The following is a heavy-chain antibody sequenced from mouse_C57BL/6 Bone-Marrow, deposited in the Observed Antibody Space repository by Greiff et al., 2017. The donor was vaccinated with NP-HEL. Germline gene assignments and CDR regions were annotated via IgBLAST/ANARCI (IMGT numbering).Heavy chain of an antibody. CDR1: GFSLTSYG. V-gene: IGHV2-2*01. CDR2: IWSGGST. J-gene: IGHJ3*01. CDR3: ARIAGLFAY. Sequence: QVQLKESGPGLVQPSQSLSITCTVSGFSLTSYGVHWVRQSPGKGLEWLGVIWSGGSTDYNAAFISRLSISKDNSKSQVFFKMNSLQADDTAIYYCARIAGLFAYWGQGTLVTVSA.